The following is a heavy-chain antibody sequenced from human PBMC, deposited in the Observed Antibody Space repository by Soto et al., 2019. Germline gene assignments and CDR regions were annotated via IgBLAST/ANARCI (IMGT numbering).Heavy chain of an antibody. J-gene: IGHJ6*03. CDR3: AKDRYDLCWYEVALDF. CDR1: GFSFDRYA. D-gene: IGHD6-13*01. CDR2: LNWRGDNV. Sequence: GGSLILSCAASGFSFDRYAMHWVRQVPGRGLEWVAGLNWRGDNVAYVDSVKGRFTISRDNAKQSLFLQMDSLRPEDTAHYYCAKDRYDLCWYEVALDFWGNGITVTV. V-gene: IGHV3-9*01.